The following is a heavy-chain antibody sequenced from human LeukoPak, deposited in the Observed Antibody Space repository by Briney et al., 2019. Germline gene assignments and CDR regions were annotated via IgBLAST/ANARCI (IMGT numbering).Heavy chain of an antibody. V-gene: IGHV1-18*01. Sequence: GASVKVSCKASGYTFTSYGISWVRQAPGQGLEWMGRISAYNGNTNYAQKLQGRVTMTTDTSTSTAYMGLRSLRSDDTAVYYCARVGYYGSGRKYNYNWFDPWGQGTLVTVSS. J-gene: IGHJ5*02. CDR3: ARVGYYGSGRKYNYNWFDP. D-gene: IGHD3-10*01. CDR2: ISAYNGNT. CDR1: GYTFTSYG.